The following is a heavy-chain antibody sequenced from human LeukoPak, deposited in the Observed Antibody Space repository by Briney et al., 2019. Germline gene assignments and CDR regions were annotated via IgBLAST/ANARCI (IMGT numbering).Heavy chain of an antibody. Sequence: ASVKVSCKASGYTFTSFYMQWVRQAPGQGLEWMGIINPSGGSTSYAQKFQGRVTMTRDTSTSTVYMELSSLRSEDTAVYYCARGLGWFGYMNWFDPWGQGTLVTVSS. D-gene: IGHD3-10*01. CDR2: INPSGGST. CDR3: ARGLGWFGYMNWFDP. J-gene: IGHJ5*02. CDR1: GYTFTSFY. V-gene: IGHV1-46*01.